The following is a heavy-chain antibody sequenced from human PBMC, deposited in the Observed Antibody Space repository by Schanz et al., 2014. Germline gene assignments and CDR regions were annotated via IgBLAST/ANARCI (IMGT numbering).Heavy chain of an antibody. CDR3: ARGRGFYDH. Sequence: QVHLVQSGAEVKKPGASVKVSCKASGYTFSSYGITWVRQAPGQGLEWMGWINGYNGHTLYAQKCQGRVTMTTDTSTSTAYMELSSLTSEDTAVHYCARGRGFYDHWGQGTLVTVSS. D-gene: IGHD3-10*01. V-gene: IGHV1-18*01. J-gene: IGHJ4*02. CDR1: GYTFSSYG. CDR2: INGYNGHT.